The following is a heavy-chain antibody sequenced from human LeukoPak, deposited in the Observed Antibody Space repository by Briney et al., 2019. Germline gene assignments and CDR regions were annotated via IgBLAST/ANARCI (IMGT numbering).Heavy chain of an antibody. V-gene: IGHV3-23*01. Sequence: GGTLRLSCAASGFSFSNYGMSWVRQAPGKGLEWVSAIGGSGGTTYYADSMKGRFTISRDNSKNTLYLQMNSLRAEDTAVYYCANSVYYYDSSGYSDWGQGTLVTVSS. J-gene: IGHJ4*02. D-gene: IGHD3-22*01. CDR2: IGGSGGTT. CDR1: GFSFSNYG. CDR3: ANSVYYYDSSGYSD.